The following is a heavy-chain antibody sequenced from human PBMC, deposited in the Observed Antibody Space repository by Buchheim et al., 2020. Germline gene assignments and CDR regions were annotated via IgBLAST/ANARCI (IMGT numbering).Heavy chain of an antibody. CDR1: GYTFTSYG. CDR2: ISTYNGNT. CDR3: ARRPEVHYWYFDL. V-gene: IGHV1-18*01. Sequence: QLVESGAEVKKPGASVKVSCKASGYTFTSYGIGWVRQAPGQGLEWMGWISTYNGNTDYAQKFQGRVTMSTDTSTSTAYMELSSLRSDDTAVYYCARRPEVHYWYFDLWGRGTL. D-gene: IGHD1-1*01. J-gene: IGHJ2*01.